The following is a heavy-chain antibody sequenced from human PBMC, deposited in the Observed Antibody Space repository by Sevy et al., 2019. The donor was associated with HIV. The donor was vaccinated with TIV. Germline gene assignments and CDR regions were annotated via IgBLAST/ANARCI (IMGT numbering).Heavy chain of an antibody. Sequence: GGSLRLSCTVSGFTVSNNYMSWVRQAPGKGLEWVSVIYSGGNKYYADAVKGRFSISSDNSKNTLYLQMNSLTAEDTAIYYCARAYTVTSMDVWGKGTTVTVSS. CDR2: IYSGGNK. D-gene: IGHD4-17*01. J-gene: IGHJ6*04. V-gene: IGHV3-53*01. CDR1: GFTVSNNY. CDR3: ARAYTVTSMDV.